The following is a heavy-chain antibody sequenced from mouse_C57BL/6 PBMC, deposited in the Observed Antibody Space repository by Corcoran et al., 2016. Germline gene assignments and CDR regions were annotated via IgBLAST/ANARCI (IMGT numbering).Heavy chain of an antibody. Sequence: DVQLQESGPGLVKPSQSLSLTCSVTGYSITRGYYWNWIRQFPGNKLEWMGYISYDGSNNYNPSLKNRISITRDTSKNQFFLKLNSVTTEDTATYYCARDYYGSSYAMDYWGQGTSVTVSS. CDR2: ISYDGSN. V-gene: IGHV3-6*01. J-gene: IGHJ4*01. CDR1: GYSITRGYY. CDR3: ARDYYGSSYAMDY. D-gene: IGHD1-1*01.